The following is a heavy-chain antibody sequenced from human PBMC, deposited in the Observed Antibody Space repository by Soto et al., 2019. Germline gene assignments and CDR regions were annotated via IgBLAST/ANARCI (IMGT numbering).Heavy chain of an antibody. CDR2: IIPISGTA. CDR1: GGTFSSYA. D-gene: IGHD2-2*01. V-gene: IGHV1-69*01. J-gene: IGHJ6*02. Sequence: QVQLVQSGAEVKKPGSSVKVSCKASGGTFSSYAISWVRQAPGQGLEWMGGIIPISGTAKYAQKFQGRVTITADESTSTVSMELSSLRSEDTAVYFCARSQGSSTSLEIYYYYYYGMDVWGQGTTVTVSS. CDR3: ARSQGSSTSLEIYYYYYYGMDV.